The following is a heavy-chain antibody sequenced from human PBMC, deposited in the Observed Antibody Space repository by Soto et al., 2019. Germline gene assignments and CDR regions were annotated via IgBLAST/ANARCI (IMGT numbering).Heavy chain of an antibody. J-gene: IGHJ3*01. V-gene: IGHV3-48*03. Sequence: GGSLRLSCTASGFSSSNYEMNWIRQAPGKGLEWVSHISTTGTSPYYADSVRGRFTVSRDTANNSIYLQMNSLKAEGTALYYCARDGHRGPSDAFDVWGQGTMVTVSS. CDR3: ARDGHRGPSDAFDV. D-gene: IGHD3-10*01. CDR2: ISTTGTSP. CDR1: GFSSSNYE.